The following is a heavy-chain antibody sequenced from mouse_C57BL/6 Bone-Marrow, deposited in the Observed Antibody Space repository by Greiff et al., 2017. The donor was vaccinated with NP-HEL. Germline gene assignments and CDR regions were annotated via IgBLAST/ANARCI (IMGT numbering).Heavy chain of an antibody. Sequence: VQLQQPGAELVKPGASVKLSCKASGYTFTSYWMQWVKQRPGQGLEWIGEIDPSDSYTNYNQKFKGKATLTVDTSSSTAYMQLSSLTSEDSAVYYCARRGYYGSFYFDYGGQGTTLTVSS. D-gene: IGHD1-1*01. J-gene: IGHJ2*01. CDR1: GYTFTSYW. V-gene: IGHV1-50*01. CDR2: IDPSDSYT. CDR3: ARRGYYGSFYFDY.